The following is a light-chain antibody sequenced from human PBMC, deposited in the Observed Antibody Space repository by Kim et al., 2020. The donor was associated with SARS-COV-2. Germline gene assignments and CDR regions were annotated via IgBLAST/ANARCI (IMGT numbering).Light chain of an antibody. V-gene: IGKV1D-16*01. CDR1: QGISSW. Sequence: DIQMTQSPSSLSASVGDRVTITCRASQGISSWLAWYQQKPEKAPKCLIYAASSLQSGVPSRFSGSGSGTDFTLTISNLQPEDFATYFCQQYDSYPRTFGQGTKVDIK. CDR2: AAS. CDR3: QQYDSYPRT. J-gene: IGKJ1*01.